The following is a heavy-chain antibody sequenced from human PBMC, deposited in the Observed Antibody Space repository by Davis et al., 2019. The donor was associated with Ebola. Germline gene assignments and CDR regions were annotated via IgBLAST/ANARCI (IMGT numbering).Heavy chain of an antibody. J-gene: IGHJ4*02. Sequence: MPSETLSLTCTVSGDSIRDRSFYWGWIRQPPGKGLEWVGSVFSTGSAYYNPSLESRGTMAIDTSKNQFSLKLRSVTAADTAVYYCAREADYYDNSGPPKVDFWGQGILVTVSS. CDR1: GDSIRDRSFY. CDR2: VFSTGSA. D-gene: IGHD3-22*01. V-gene: IGHV4-39*01. CDR3: AREADYYDNSGPPKVDF.